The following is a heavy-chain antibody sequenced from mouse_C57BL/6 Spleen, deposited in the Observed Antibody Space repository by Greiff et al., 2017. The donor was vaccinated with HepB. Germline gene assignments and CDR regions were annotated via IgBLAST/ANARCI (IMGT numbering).Heavy chain of an antibody. J-gene: IGHJ2*01. V-gene: IGHV1-63*01. CDR1: GYTFTNYW. Sequence: QVQLQQSGAELVRPGTSVKMSCKASGYTFTNYWIGWAKQRPGRGLEGSGDSCPGGGYTNYNEKFKGKATLTADKSSSTAYMQFSSLTSEDSAIYYGARVGTTVVEGYYFDYWGQGTTLTVSS. CDR2: SCPGGGYT. D-gene: IGHD1-1*01. CDR3: ARVGTTVVEGYYFDY.